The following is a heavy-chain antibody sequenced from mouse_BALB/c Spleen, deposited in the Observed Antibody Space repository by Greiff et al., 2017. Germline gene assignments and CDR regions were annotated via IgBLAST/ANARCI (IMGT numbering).Heavy chain of an antibody. Sequence: EVKVVESGGGLVKPGGSLKLSCAASGFTFSSYAMSWVRQTPEKRLEWVASISSGGSTYYPDSVKGRFTISRDNARNILYLQMSSLRSEDTAMYYCARGHDYDDAMDYWGQGTSVTVSS. CDR1: GFTFSSYA. CDR3: ARGHDYDDAMDY. D-gene: IGHD2-4*01. J-gene: IGHJ4*01. V-gene: IGHV5-6-5*01. CDR2: ISSGGST.